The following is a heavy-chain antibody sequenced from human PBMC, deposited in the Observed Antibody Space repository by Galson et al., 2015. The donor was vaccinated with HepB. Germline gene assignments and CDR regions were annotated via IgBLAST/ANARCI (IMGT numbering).Heavy chain of an antibody. CDR3: ARETVILNWSLDL. Sequence: SLRLSCAASGFTFSRFGMHWVRQAPGKGLGWMGCIWYDGSNTHTADSVKGRFSISRDNSRKTLYLHMNSLRAEDTAVYYCARETVILNWSLDLWGRGTLVTVSS. CDR1: GFTFSRFG. CDR2: IWYDGSNT. J-gene: IGHJ2*01. D-gene: IGHD3-16*02. V-gene: IGHV3-33*01.